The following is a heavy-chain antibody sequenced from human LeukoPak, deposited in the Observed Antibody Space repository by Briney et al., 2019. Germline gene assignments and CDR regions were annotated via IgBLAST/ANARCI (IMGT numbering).Heavy chain of an antibody. CDR3: ARGRRGYYYDSSGTFGY. J-gene: IGHJ4*02. D-gene: IGHD3-22*01. CDR2: IYYSGST. CDR1: GGSISSYY. Sequence: SETLSLTCTVSGGSISSYYWSWIRQPPGKGLEWIGYIYYSGSTNYNPSLKSRVTISVDTSKNQFSLKLSSVTAADTAVYYCARGRRGYYYDSSGTFGYWGQGTLVTISS. V-gene: IGHV4-59*01.